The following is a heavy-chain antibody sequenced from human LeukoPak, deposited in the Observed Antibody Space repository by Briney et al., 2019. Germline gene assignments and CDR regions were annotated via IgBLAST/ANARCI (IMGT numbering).Heavy chain of an antibody. J-gene: IGHJ6*03. V-gene: IGHV3-48*01. CDR3: ARGARSSLGYYYYYYMDV. CDR1: GFTFSSYS. CDR2: ISSSSSTI. Sequence: PGGSLRLSCAASGFTFSSYSMNWVRQAPGKGLEWVSYISSSSSTIYYADSVKGRFTISRDNAKNSLYLQMNSLRAEDTAVYYCARGARSSLGYYYYYYMDVWGKGTTVTVSS. D-gene: IGHD6-6*01.